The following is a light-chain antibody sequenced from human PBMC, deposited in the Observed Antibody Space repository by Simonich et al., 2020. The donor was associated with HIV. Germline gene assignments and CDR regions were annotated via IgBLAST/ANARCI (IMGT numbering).Light chain of an antibody. J-gene: IGKJ1*01. CDR2: DAS. CDR3: QQYNNWWT. V-gene: IGKV3-15*01. CDR1: QSVSSSY. Sequence: EIVLTQSPGTLSLSPGERATLSCRASQSVSSSYLAWYQQKLGQTPRLLIYDASTRATGIPARFSGSGSGTDFTLTISSLQSEDFAVYYCQQYNNWWTFGQGTKVEIK.